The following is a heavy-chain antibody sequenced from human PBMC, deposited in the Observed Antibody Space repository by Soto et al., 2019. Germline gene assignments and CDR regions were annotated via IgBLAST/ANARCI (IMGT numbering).Heavy chain of an antibody. Sequence: ASLKVYCKTSGYTFSNYGITWVRQAPGQPLEWLGWISLYSDGTNYAQKFQGRVSMTTDTSTTTAYMELRSLRSDDTAVYYCARVVPGAEAWFGPWGQGTLVTVSS. CDR1: GYTFSNYG. CDR3: ARVVPGAEAWFGP. CDR2: ISLYSDGT. V-gene: IGHV1-18*01. D-gene: IGHD2-2*01. J-gene: IGHJ5*02.